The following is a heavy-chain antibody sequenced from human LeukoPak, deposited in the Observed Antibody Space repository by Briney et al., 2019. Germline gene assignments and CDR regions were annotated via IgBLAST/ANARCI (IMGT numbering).Heavy chain of an antibody. CDR1: GFTFSSYS. V-gene: IGHV3-15*01. J-gene: IGHJ4*02. D-gene: IGHD2-2*01. CDR2: IKSKTDGGTT. CDR3: TTDRYCSSTSCSYFDY. Sequence: GGSLRLSCAASGFTFSSYSMNWVRQAPGKGLEWVGRIKSKTDGGTTDYAAPVKGRFTISRDDSKNTLYLQMNSLKTEDTAVYYCTTDRYCSSTSCSYFDYWGQGTLVTVSS.